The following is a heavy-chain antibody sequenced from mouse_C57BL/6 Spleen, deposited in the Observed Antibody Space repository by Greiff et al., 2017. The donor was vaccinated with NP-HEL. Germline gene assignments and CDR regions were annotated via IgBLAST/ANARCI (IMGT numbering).Heavy chain of an antibody. Sequence: VKLVESGPGLVQPSQSLSITYTVSGFSLTSYGVHWVRQSPGKGLEWLGVIWRGGSTDYNAAFMSRLSITKDNSKSQVFFKMNSLQADDTAIYYCAKKDGNYGWYFDVWGTGTTVTVSS. CDR1: GFSLTSYG. V-gene: IGHV2-5*01. J-gene: IGHJ1*03. CDR2: IWRGGST. CDR3: AKKDGNYGWYFDV. D-gene: IGHD2-1*01.